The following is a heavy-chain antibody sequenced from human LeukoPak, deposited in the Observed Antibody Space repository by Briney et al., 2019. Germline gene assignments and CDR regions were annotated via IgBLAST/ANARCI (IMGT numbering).Heavy chain of an antibody. J-gene: IGHJ4*02. D-gene: IGHD3-9*01. Sequence: GGSLRLSCAASGFTFSDYYMSWIRQAPGEGLEWVSYISSSGSTIYYADSVKGRFTISRDNAKNSLYLQMNSLRAEDTAVYYCARVPTTDYDILTGYSGYFDYWGQGTLVTVSS. V-gene: IGHV3-11*01. CDR2: ISSSGSTI. CDR1: GFTFSDYY. CDR3: ARVPTTDYDILTGYSGYFDY.